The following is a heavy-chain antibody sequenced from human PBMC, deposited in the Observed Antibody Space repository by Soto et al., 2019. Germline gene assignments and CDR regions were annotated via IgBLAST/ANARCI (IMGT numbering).Heavy chain of an antibody. V-gene: IGHV4-34*01. CDR1: GGSFSGYY. CDR2: INHSGST. J-gene: IGHJ4*02. Sequence: SETLSLTCAVYGGSFSGYYWSWIRQPPGKGLEWIGEINHSGSTNYNPSLKSRVTISVDTSKNQFSLKLSSVTAADTAVYYCARRYSGYDFDYWGQGTLVTVSS. D-gene: IGHD5-12*01. CDR3: ARRYSGYDFDY.